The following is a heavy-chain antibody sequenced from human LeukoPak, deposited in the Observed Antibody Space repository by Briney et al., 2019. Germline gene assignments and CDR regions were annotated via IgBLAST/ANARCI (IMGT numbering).Heavy chain of an antibody. D-gene: IGHD1-26*01. J-gene: IGHJ3*02. CDR2: INWNSGST. CDR1: GFTFDDHG. CDR3: ARFGRVGSTSDAFDI. Sequence: RPGGSLRLSCAASGFTFDDHGMSWVRQAPGKGLEWVSGINWNSGSTGYADSVKGRFTISRDNAKNSLSLQMNSLRGEDTALYHCARFGRVGSTSDAFDIWGQGIMVTVSS. V-gene: IGHV3-20*01.